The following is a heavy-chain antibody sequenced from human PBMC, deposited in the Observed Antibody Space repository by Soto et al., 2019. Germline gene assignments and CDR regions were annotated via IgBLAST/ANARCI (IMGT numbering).Heavy chain of an antibody. CDR1: GGSISSGDYY. CDR3: ARGGEWLRYLQGDYGMDV. D-gene: IGHD5-12*01. Sequence: SETLSLTCTVSGGSISSGDYYWSWIRQPPGKGLEWIGYIYYSGSTYYNPSLKSRVTISVDTSKNQFSLKLSSVTAADTAVYYCARGGEWLRYLQGDYGMDVWGQGTTVTVSS. J-gene: IGHJ6*02. V-gene: IGHV4-30-4*01. CDR2: IYYSGST.